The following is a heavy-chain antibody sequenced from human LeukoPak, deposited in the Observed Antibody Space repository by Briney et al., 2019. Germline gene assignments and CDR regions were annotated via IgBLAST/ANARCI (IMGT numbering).Heavy chain of an antibody. CDR1: GFTFSSSW. Sequence: GGSLRLSCATSGFTFSSSWMTWVRQAPGKGLEWVANIRQDGDTKYYVDSVKGRFTISRDNAMNSLYLQMNSLRAEDTAIYYCARSLPYGTTWYGRSDFWGQGTLVTVSS. CDR3: ARSLPYGTTWYGRSDF. J-gene: IGHJ4*02. V-gene: IGHV3-7*03. CDR2: IRQDGDTK. D-gene: IGHD6-13*01.